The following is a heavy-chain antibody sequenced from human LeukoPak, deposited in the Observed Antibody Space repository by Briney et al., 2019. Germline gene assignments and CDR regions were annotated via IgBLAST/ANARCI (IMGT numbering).Heavy chain of an antibody. Sequence: GGSLRLSCAASGFTFSGYWMHWVRQAPGKGLVWVARISTDGSYTSYADCVKGRFTISRDNAKNTVYLQMSSLRAEDTAIYYCARICSTTDCLISAWGQGPLVTV. D-gene: IGHD2-2*01. CDR3: ARICSTTDCLISA. V-gene: IGHV3-74*01. CDR1: GFTFSGYW. CDR2: ISTDGSYT. J-gene: IGHJ4*02.